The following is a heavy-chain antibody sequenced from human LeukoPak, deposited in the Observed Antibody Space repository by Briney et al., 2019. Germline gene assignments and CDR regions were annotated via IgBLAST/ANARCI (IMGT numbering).Heavy chain of an antibody. CDR1: GFTFSSYA. Sequence: GRSLRLSCAASGFTFSSYAMHWVRQAPGKGLEWVAVISYDGSNKYYADSVKGRFTISRDNSKNTLYLQMNSLRAEDTAVYYCARDLHLVGATFKGPYFDYWGQGTLVTVSS. D-gene: IGHD1-26*01. CDR2: ISYDGSNK. J-gene: IGHJ4*02. CDR3: ARDLHLVGATFKGPYFDY. V-gene: IGHV3-30-3*01.